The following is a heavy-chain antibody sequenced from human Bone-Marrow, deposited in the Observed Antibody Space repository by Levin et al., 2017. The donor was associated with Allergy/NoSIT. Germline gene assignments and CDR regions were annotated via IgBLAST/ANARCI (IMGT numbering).Heavy chain of an antibody. J-gene: IGHJ3*02. CDR3: ARDENRGYCSGGSCYRVAFDI. CDR2: MSGSETYI. D-gene: IGHD2-15*01. CDR1: GFTFSSYT. V-gene: IGHV3-21*01. Sequence: PGGSLRLSCAASGFTFSSYTMHWVRQAPGKGLEWVSSMSGSETYIYYADSVEGRFTISRDNAKSSLYMQMDSLRAEDTAVYYCARDENRGYCSGGSCYRVAFDIWGQGTTVTVSS.